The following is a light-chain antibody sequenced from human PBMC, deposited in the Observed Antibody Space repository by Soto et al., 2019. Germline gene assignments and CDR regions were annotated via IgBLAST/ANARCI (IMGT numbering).Light chain of an antibody. CDR3: QHYNSYSEA. V-gene: IGKV1-5*03. CDR1: QTISSW. Sequence: DIQMTQSPATLSLYLLGIVTITCRASQTISSWLAWYQQKPGKAPKLLIYKASTLKSGVPSRFSGSGSGTEFTLTISSLQPDDFATYYCQHYNSYSEAFGQGTKVDIK. J-gene: IGKJ1*01. CDR2: KAS.